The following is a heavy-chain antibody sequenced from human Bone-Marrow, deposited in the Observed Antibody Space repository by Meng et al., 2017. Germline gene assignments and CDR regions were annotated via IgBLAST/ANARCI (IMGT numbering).Heavy chain of an antibody. CDR3: ASGYCSGGSCQVGWFDP. V-gene: IGHV4-34*01. Sequence: QGQVQQWGDGLLKPSETLSLTCAVYGGSFSGYYWSWIRQPPGKGLEWIGEINHSGSTNYNPSLKSRVTISVDTSKNQFSLKLSSVTAADTAVYYCASGYCSGGSCQVGWFDPWGQGTLVTVSS. CDR2: INHSGST. J-gene: IGHJ5*02. D-gene: IGHD2-15*01. CDR1: GGSFSGYY.